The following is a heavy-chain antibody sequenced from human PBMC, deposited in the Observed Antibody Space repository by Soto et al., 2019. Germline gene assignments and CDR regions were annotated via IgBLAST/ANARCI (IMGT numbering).Heavy chain of an antibody. D-gene: IGHD3-22*01. CDR1: GGTFSSYA. CDR3: ASSPGYYYDSSGYRSWYFDL. CDR2: IIPIFGTA. Sequence: QVQLVQSGAEVKKPGSSVKVSCKASGGTFSSYAISWVRQAPGQGLEWMEGIIPIFGTANYAQKFQGRVTITADKSTSTAYMELSSLRSKDTAVYYCASSPGYYYDSSGYRSWYFDLWGRGTLVTVSS. J-gene: IGHJ2*01. V-gene: IGHV1-69*06.